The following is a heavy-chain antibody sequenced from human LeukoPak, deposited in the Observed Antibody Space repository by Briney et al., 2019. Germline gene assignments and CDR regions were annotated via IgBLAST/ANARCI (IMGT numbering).Heavy chain of an antibody. D-gene: IGHD3-22*01. CDR2: TSAYNGNT. CDR1: GYSFTSYW. Sequence: GESLKISCKGSGYSFTSYWIGWVRQMPGKGLEWMGWTSAYNGNTNYAQKLQGRVTMTTDTSTSTAYMELRSLRSDDTAVYYCARLDGGKWLRQIRAFDIWGQGTMVTVSS. V-gene: IGHV1-18*04. J-gene: IGHJ3*02. CDR3: ARLDGGKWLRQIRAFDI.